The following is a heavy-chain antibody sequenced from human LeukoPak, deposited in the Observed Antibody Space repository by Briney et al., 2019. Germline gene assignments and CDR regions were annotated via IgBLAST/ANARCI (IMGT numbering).Heavy chain of an antibody. CDR3: ARIRLTTVTTVGAFDI. CDR2: IYYSGST. Sequence: SETLSLTCTVSGGSISSYYWSWIRQPPGKGLEWIGNIYYSGSTNYNPSLKSRVTISVDTSKNQFSLKLSSVTAADTAVYYCARIRLTTVTTVGAFDIWGQGTMVTVSS. CDR1: GGSISSYY. D-gene: IGHD4-17*01. J-gene: IGHJ3*02. V-gene: IGHV4-59*08.